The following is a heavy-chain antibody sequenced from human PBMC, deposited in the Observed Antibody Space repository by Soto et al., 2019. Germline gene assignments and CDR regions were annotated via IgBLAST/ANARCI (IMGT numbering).Heavy chain of an antibody. CDR2: ISSSSSYI. V-gene: IGHV3-21*01. CDR1: GFTFSSYS. J-gene: IGHJ3*02. CDR3: ARDEQGRYGAAFDI. D-gene: IGHD4-17*01. Sequence: PGGSLRLSCAASGFTFSSYSMNWVRQAPGKGLEWVSSISSSSSYIYYADSVKGRFTISRDNAKNSLYLQMNSLRAEDTAVYYCARDEQGRYGAAFDIWGQGTMVTVSS.